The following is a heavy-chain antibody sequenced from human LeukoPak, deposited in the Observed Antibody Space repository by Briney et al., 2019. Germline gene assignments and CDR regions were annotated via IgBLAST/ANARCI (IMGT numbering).Heavy chain of an antibody. D-gene: IGHD2-2*01. V-gene: IGHV3-23*01. CDR1: GCTFSSYA. CDR2: ISGSGGST. CDR3: AKGQYQLLFVSLRGYYFDY. Sequence: PGGSLRLSCAASGCTFSSYAMSWVRQAPGKGLEWVSAISGSGGSTYYADSVKGRFTISRDNSKNTLYLQMNSLRAEDTAVYYCAKGQYQLLFVSLRGYYFDYWGQGTLVTVSS. J-gene: IGHJ4*02.